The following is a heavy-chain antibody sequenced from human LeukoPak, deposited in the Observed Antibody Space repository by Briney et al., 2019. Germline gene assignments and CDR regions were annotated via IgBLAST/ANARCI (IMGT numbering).Heavy chain of an antibody. Sequence: GGSLRLSCAASGFTFSSYAMHWVRQAPGKGLEWVSAISGSGGSTYYADSVKGRFTISRDNSKNTLYLQMNSLRAEDTAVYYCAKVMGYDSSGYINYWGQGTLVTVSS. J-gene: IGHJ4*02. CDR1: GFTFSSYA. CDR2: ISGSGGST. V-gene: IGHV3-23*01. D-gene: IGHD3-22*01. CDR3: AKVMGYDSSGYINY.